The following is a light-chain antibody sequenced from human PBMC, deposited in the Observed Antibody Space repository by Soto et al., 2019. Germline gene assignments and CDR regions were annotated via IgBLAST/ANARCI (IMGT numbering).Light chain of an antibody. CDR3: SSYAGSNNLL. V-gene: IGLV2-8*01. CDR2: EVN. Sequence: QSVLTQPPSASGSPGQSVTISCNGTSSDVGGYNYVSWYQQHPGKAPKLMVYEVNKRPSGVPDRFSGSKSGNTASLIVSGLQAEDEADYYCSSYAGSNNLLFGGGTQLTVL. CDR1: SSDVGGYNY. J-gene: IGLJ2*01.